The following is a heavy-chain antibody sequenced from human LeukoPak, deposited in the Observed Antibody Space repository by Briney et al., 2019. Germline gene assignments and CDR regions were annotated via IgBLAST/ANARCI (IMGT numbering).Heavy chain of an antibody. CDR3: ARAHGDPTPFDY. CDR1: GGSISSGDYY. V-gene: IGHV4-61*08. D-gene: IGHD4-17*01. CDR2: IYYSGST. Sequence: SETLSLTCIVSGGSISSGDYYWSWIRQSPGKGLEWIGYIYYSGSTNYNPSLKSRVTISVDTSKNQFSLKLSSVTAADTAVYYCARAHGDPTPFDYWGQGTLVTVSS. J-gene: IGHJ4*02.